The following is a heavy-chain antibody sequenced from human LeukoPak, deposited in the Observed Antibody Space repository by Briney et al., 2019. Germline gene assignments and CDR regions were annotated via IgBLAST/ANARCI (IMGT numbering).Heavy chain of an antibody. Sequence: SETLSLTCTVSGGSTSSSSYYWGWIRQPPGKGLVCIGSIYYSGNTYYSPSLKSRVTISVDTSKNQFSLKLSSVTAADTAVYYCAREEWELASLDYWGQGTLVTVSS. J-gene: IGHJ4*02. CDR1: GGSTSSSSYY. CDR2: IYYSGNT. D-gene: IGHD1-26*01. V-gene: IGHV4-39*02. CDR3: AREEWELASLDY.